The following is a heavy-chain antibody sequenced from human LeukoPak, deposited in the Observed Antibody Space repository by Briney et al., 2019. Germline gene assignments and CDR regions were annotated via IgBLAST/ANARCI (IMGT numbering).Heavy chain of an antibody. CDR2: INHSGST. D-gene: IGHD6-13*01. V-gene: IGHV4-34*01. CDR1: GGSFSGYY. Sequence: NPSETLSLTCAVYGGSFSGYYWSWIRQPPGKGLEWIGEINHSGSTNYNPSLKSRVTISVDTPKNQFSLKLSSVTAADTAVYYCASLAAAGDFDYWGQGTLVTVSS. J-gene: IGHJ4*02. CDR3: ASLAAAGDFDY.